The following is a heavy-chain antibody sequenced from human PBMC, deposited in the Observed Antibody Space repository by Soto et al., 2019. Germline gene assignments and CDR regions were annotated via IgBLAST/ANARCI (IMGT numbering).Heavy chain of an antibody. D-gene: IGHD3-22*01. CDR1: GGSISSSNW. J-gene: IGHJ4*02. V-gene: IGHV4-4*02. CDR2: IYYSGST. Sequence: SETLSLTCAVSGGSISSSNWWSWVRQPPGKGLEWIGEIYYSGSTYYNPSLKSRVTISVDTSKNQFSLKLSSVTAADTAVYYCARLFSSGYWPFDYWGQGTLVTVSS. CDR3: ARLFSSGYWPFDY.